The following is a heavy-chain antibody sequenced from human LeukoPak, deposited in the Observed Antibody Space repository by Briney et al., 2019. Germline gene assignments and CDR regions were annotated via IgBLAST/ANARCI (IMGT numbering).Heavy chain of an antibody. Sequence: PSETLSLTCTVSGGSISSGDYYWSWIRRHPGKGLEWIGYIYYSGSTYYNPSLKSRVTISVDTSKNQFSLKLNSVTAADTAVYYCARVSGSYSRGLDYWGQGTLVTVSS. CDR2: IYYSGST. J-gene: IGHJ4*02. V-gene: IGHV4-31*03. CDR1: GGSISSGDYY. D-gene: IGHD1-26*01. CDR3: ARVSGSYSRGLDY.